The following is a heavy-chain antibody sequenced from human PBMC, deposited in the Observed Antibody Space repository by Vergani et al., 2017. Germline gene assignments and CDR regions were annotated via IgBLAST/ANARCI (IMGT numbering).Heavy chain of an antibody. CDR2: ISSSSSYI. J-gene: IGHJ6*02. CDR1: GFTFSSYS. V-gene: IGHV3-21*01. CDR3: ARGGGRFLEWDESYGMDV. Sequence: EVQLVESGGGLVKPGGSLRLSCAASGFTFSSYSMNWVRQAPGKGLEWVSSISSSSSYIYYADSVKGRFTISRDNAKNSLYLQMNSLRAEETAVYYCARGGGRFLEWDESYGMDVGGQGTTVTVSS. D-gene: IGHD3-3*01.